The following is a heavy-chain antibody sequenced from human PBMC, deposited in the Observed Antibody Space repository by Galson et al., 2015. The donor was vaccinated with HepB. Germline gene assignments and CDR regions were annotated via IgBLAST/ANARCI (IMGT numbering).Heavy chain of an antibody. D-gene: IGHD2-15*01. CDR3: ARDRLHSLDY. J-gene: IGHJ4*02. V-gene: IGHV1-18*01. Sequence: SVKVSCKASGYTFTSNGISWVRQAPGHGLEWMGWISANTGNTNYAPKFQGRVTLTRDTSTSSVHMELRSLRIDDTAVYYCARDRLHSLDYWGPGSLVTVSS. CDR2: ISANTGNT. CDR1: GYTFTSNG.